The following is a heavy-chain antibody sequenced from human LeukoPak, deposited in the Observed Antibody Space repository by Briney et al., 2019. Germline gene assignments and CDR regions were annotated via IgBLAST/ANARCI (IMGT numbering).Heavy chain of an antibody. J-gene: IGHJ4*02. Sequence: GGSLRLSCGASGFTLSSTAMAWVRQAPGKGLEWVSAMNGGNDGTHYADSVKGRFTISRDNSKNMLYLQMNSLRAEDTALYYCAKDFWGFSFGYWGQGTLVTVSS. CDR3: AKDFWGFSFGY. V-gene: IGHV3-23*01. CDR2: MNGGNDGT. D-gene: IGHD7-27*01. CDR1: GFTLSSTA.